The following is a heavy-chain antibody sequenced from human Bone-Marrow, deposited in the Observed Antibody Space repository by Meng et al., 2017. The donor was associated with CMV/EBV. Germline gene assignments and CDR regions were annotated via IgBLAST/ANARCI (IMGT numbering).Heavy chain of an antibody. Sequence: GESLKISCPTSGFTLGDYAITWVRQAPGKGLEWVAFIRSRDYGGTTDYAASVKGRFTVSRDDSKSIAYLEMNSLKVEDTAVYYCSRTDRLVVTGTHYYYYVMDVWGQGTAVTVSS. CDR2: IRSRDYGGTT. D-gene: IGHD6-19*01. V-gene: IGHV3-49*04. CDR3: SRTDRLVVTGTHYYYYVMDV. J-gene: IGHJ6*02. CDR1: GFTLGDYA.